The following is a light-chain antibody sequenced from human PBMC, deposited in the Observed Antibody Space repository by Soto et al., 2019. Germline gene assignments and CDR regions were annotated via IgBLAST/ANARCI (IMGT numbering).Light chain of an antibody. CDR2: DVT. CDR3: SSYTSRNTVV. Sequence: QSALTQPASVSGSPGQSITMSCTGASSDIDGYDYVSWYQHHPGEAPKLLIYDVTNRPSGVSNRFSASKSGNTASLPISGLQAEDEADYYCSSYTSRNTVVFGGGTKLTVL. V-gene: IGLV2-14*01. J-gene: IGLJ2*01. CDR1: SSDIDGYDY.